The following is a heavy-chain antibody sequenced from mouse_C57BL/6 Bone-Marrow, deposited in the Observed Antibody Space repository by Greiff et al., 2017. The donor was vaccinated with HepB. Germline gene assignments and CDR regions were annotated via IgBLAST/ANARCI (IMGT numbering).Heavy chain of an antibody. J-gene: IGHJ3*01. CDR3: ARRCKAWFAY. CDR1: GFTFSSYG. Sequence: EVHLVESGGDLVKPGGSLKLSCAASGFTFSSYGMSWVRQTPDKRLEWVATISSGGSYTNYPDSVTGRFTISRDNAKNTLYLQMSSLKSEDTAMYYCARRCKAWFAYWGQGTLVTVSA. V-gene: IGHV5-6*01. CDR2: ISSGGSYT.